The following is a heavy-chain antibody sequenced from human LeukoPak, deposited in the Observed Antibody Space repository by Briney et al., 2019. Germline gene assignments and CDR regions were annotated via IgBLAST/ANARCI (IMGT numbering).Heavy chain of an antibody. Sequence: GGSLRLSCAASGFTFSSYGMHWVRQPPGKGLEWVSVISWAGGSTSYIDSVKGRFTISRDNSKNSLYLQMNSLRNEDTALYYCAKGAGTYFDYWGQGTLVTVSS. D-gene: IGHD3-10*01. CDR1: GFTFSSYG. CDR2: ISWAGGST. J-gene: IGHJ4*02. V-gene: IGHV3-43*01. CDR3: AKGAGTYFDY.